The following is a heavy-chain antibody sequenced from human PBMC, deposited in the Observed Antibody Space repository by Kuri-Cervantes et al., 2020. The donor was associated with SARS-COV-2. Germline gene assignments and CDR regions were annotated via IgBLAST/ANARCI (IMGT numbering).Heavy chain of an antibody. CDR2: IYYSGST. CDR3: ARVIAAAGREGY. Sequence: SETLSLTCTVSGGSISSSSYYWGWIRQPPGKGLEWIGSIYYSGSTYYNPSLKSRVTISVDTSKNQFPLKLSSVTAADTAVYYCARVIAAAGREGYWGQGTLVTVSS. V-gene: IGHV4-39*01. CDR1: GGSISSSSYY. J-gene: IGHJ4*02. D-gene: IGHD6-13*01.